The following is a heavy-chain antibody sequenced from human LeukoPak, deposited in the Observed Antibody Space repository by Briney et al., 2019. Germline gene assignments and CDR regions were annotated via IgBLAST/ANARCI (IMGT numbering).Heavy chain of an antibody. V-gene: IGHV4-34*01. CDR2: INHSGST. J-gene: IGHJ4*02. Sequence: SETLSLTCAVYGGSFSGYYWSWIRQPPGEGLEWIGEINHSGSTNYNPSLKSRVTISVDTSKNQFSLKLSSVTAADTAVYYCARGCYDYVWGSYRKPHYFDYWGQGTLVTVSS. D-gene: IGHD3-16*02. CDR3: ARGCYDYVWGSYRKPHYFDY. CDR1: GGSFSGYY.